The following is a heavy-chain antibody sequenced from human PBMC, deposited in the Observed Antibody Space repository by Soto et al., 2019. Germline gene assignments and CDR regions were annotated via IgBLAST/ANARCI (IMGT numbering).Heavy chain of an antibody. D-gene: IGHD2-15*01. J-gene: IGHJ3*02. V-gene: IGHV3-74*01. CDR2: IDPAGSRT. CDR1: GFSLSTYW. CDR3: VGDYSGGREI. Sequence: EVQLVESGGGLFQPGGSLRLSCLASGFSLSTYWVLWVRQAPGKGLVWVSRIDPAGSRTNSADSVQGRCTVSRDNAENMVYLHVNSLRAEDTAVYYCVGDYSGGREIWGQGTMVTVSS.